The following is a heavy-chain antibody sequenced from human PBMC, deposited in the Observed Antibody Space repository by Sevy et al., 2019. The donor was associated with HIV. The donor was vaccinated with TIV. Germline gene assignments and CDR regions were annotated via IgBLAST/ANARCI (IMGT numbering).Heavy chain of an antibody. V-gene: IGHV4-38-2*01. CDR3: ARVYYYGSGSPNYYFDY. CDR2: IYHSGST. D-gene: IGHD3-10*01. CDR1: SYSISSGYY. Sequence: SETLSLTCAVSSYSISSGYYWGWIRQPPGKGLEWIGSIYHSGSTYYNPSLKSRVTISVDTYKNQFSLKLSSVTAADTAVYYCARVYYYGSGSPNYYFDYWGQGTLVTVSS. J-gene: IGHJ4*02.